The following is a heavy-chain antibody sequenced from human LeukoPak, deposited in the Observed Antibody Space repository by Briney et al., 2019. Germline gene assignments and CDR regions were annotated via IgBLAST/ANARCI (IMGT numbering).Heavy chain of an antibody. CDR1: GFTFSSYG. V-gene: IGHV3-74*01. D-gene: IGHD2/OR15-2a*01. J-gene: IGHJ4*02. Sequence: PGRSLRLSCAASGFTFSSYGMHWVRQAPGKGLVWVSHINSDGSWTGYADSVKGRFTTSKDNAKNTVSLQMNNLRAEDTAVYYCVTFYETYWGRGTLVTVSS. CDR3: VTFYETY. CDR2: INSDGSWT.